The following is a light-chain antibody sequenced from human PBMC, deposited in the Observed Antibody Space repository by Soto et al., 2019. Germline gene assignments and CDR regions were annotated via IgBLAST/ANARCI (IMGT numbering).Light chain of an antibody. V-gene: IGKV1-5*03. CDR3: QQLNNYPLT. CDR1: QTISSW. J-gene: IGKJ4*01. Sequence: DIQMTQSPSTLSGSVGDRFTMTCRASQTISSWLVWYQQKPGKAPKLLIYKASTLKSGVPSRFSGSGSGTEFTLTISSLQPEDFATYYCQQLNNYPLTFGQGTKVDIK. CDR2: KAS.